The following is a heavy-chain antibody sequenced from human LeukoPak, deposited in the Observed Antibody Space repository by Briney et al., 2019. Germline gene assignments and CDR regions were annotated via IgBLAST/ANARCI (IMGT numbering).Heavy chain of an antibody. J-gene: IGHJ4*02. CDR3: AANWGRPGDYFDY. CDR1: GYTFTDLY. V-gene: IGHV1-2*06. D-gene: IGHD7-27*01. CDR2: VNPNSGGT. Sequence: ASVKVSCKTSGYTFTDLYIHWVRQAPGQGLEWMGRVNPNSGGTDYAQKFQGRVTMTRDTSIGTAYMELNRLRSEDTAVYYCAANWGRPGDYFDYWGQGTLVTVSS.